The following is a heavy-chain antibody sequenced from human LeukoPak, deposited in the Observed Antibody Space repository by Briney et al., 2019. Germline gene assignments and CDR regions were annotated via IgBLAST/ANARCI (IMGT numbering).Heavy chain of an antibody. Sequence: PGGSLRLSRAASGLTFSDFWMHWVRQPPGKGLVWVALVKGDGRTTIYADSVKGRFTISRGNAKNTLYLQMNSLRADDSGVYYCATGHSYGYDYWGQGVLVTVSS. CDR1: GLTFSDFW. J-gene: IGHJ4*02. CDR3: ATGHSYGYDY. V-gene: IGHV3-74*01. CDR2: VKGDGRTT. D-gene: IGHD5-18*01.